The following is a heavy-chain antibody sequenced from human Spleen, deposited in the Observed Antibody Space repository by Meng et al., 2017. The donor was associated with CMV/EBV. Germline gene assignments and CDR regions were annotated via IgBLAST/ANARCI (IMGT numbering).Heavy chain of an antibody. CDR2: FDPEDGET. V-gene: IGHV1-24*01. CDR1: GYTLSELS. D-gene: IGHD2-21*02. Sequence: ASVKVSCKVSGYTLSELSMHWVRQAPGKGLEWMGGFDPEDGETIYAQKFQGRVTMTEDTSTDTAYMELSSLRSEDTAVYYCASHRNGDSWHQLDYWGQGTPVTVSS. J-gene: IGHJ4*02. CDR3: ASHRNGDSWHQLDY.